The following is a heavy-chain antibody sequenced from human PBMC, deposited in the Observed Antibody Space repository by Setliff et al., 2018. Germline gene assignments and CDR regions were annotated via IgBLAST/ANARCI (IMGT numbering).Heavy chain of an antibody. V-gene: IGHV1-69*05. CDR3: ARGGESGSWLRHFDY. J-gene: IGHJ4*02. Sequence: SVKVSCKASGYTFNSHYMHWVRQAPGQGLEWMGGIIPIFGTANYAQKFQGRVTITTDESTSTAYMELSSLRSEDTAVYYCARGGESGSWLRHFDYWGQGTLVTVSS. CDR2: IIPIFGTA. D-gene: IGHD2-15*01. CDR1: GYTFNSHY.